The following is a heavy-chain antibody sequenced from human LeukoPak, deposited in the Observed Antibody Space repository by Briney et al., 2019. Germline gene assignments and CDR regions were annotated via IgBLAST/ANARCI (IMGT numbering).Heavy chain of an antibody. D-gene: IGHD7-27*01. CDR3: AKDGGLWVSAHWGDS. Sequence: GGSLRLSCAASGFTFSSYTMSWVRQAPGKGLEWVSTITTSDGDTYYADSVKGRFTVSRDNSKNTLFLQMNSLRAEDTAVYYCAKDGGLWVSAHWGDSWGRGTLVTVSS. V-gene: IGHV3-23*01. CDR1: GFTFSSYT. CDR2: ITTSDGDT. J-gene: IGHJ4*02.